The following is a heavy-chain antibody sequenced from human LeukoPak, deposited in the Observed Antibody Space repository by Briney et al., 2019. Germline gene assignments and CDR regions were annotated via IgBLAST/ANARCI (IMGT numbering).Heavy chain of an antibody. D-gene: IGHD7-27*01. CDR3: AKDGGLWVSAHWGDS. Sequence: GGSLRLSCAASGFTFSSYTMSWVRQAPGKGLEWVSTITTSDGDTYYADSVKGRFTVSRDNSKNTLFLQMNSLRAEDTAVYYCAKDGGLWVSAHWGDSWGRGTLVTVSS. V-gene: IGHV3-23*01. CDR1: GFTFSSYT. CDR2: ITTSDGDT. J-gene: IGHJ4*02.